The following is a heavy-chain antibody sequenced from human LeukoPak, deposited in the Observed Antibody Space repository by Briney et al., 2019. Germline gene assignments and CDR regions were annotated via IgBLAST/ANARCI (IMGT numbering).Heavy chain of an antibody. CDR1: GGSISSNY. CDR2: IYTSGST. D-gene: IGHD6-13*01. V-gene: IGHV4-4*07. J-gene: IGHJ4*02. Sequence: PSGTLSLTCTVSGGSISSNYWSWIRQPAGKGLEWIGRIYTSGSTNYSPSLKSRVTLSVDTSRNKFSLRLSSVTAADTAVYYCARDGRQYASSWYFDLWGQGTLVIVSS. CDR3: ARDGRQYASSWYFDL.